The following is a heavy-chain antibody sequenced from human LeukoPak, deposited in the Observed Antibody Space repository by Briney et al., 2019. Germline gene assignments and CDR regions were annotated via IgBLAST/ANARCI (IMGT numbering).Heavy chain of an antibody. V-gene: IGHV3-30-3*01. CDR1: GFTFSSYA. D-gene: IGHD5-24*01. Sequence: GGSLRLSCAASGFTFSSYAMHWVRQAPGKGLEWVAVISYDGSNKYYADSVKGRFTISRDNSKNTLYLQMNSLRAEDTAVYYCARRRDGYPSPGDYYYYGMDVWGQGTTVTVSS. CDR2: ISYDGSNK. J-gene: IGHJ6*02. CDR3: ARRRDGYPSPGDYYYYGMDV.